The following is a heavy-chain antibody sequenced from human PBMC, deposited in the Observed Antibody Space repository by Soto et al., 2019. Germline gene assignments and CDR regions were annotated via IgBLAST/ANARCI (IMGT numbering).Heavy chain of an antibody. CDR3: ARDRCSSTSCYVVSRGFSSGWYVFDY. V-gene: IGHV3-33*01. Sequence: QVQLVESGGGVVQPGRSLRLSCAASGFTFSSYGMHWVRQAPGKGLVWVAVIWYDGSNKYYADSVKGRFTISRDNSKNTLYLQMNSLRAEDTAVYYCARDRCSSTSCYVVSRGFSSGWYVFDYWGQGTLVTVSS. J-gene: IGHJ4*02. CDR1: GFTFSSYG. D-gene: IGHD2-2*01. CDR2: IWYDGSNK.